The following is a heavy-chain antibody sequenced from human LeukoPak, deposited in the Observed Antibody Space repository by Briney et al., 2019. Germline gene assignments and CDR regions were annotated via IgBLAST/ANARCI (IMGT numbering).Heavy chain of an antibody. D-gene: IGHD4-17*01. V-gene: IGHV3-30*04. CDR2: ISYDGSNK. J-gene: IGHJ4*02. CDR3: VRDLTTVTSH. Sequence: PGGSLRLSCAASGFTFSNFAMHWVRQAPGKGLEWVAVISYDGSNKYHAESVKGRFTISRDNSKNTLYLQMNSLRPEDTVVFFCVRDLTTVTSHWGQGTLVTVSS. CDR1: GFTFSNFA.